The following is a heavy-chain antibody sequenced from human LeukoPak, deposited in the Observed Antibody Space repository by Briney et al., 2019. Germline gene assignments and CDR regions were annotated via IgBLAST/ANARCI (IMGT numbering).Heavy chain of an antibody. J-gene: IGHJ5*02. Sequence: GGSLRLSCAASGFTFSSYGMHWVRPAPGKGLEWLAFIHYDRSDKYYADSVKGRLTISRDNSKSTLYLPMNSLRTEDTAVYYCAKRGEGVSNAWYMNNWFDPWGQGTLVTVSS. CDR3: AKRGEGVSNAWYMNNWFDP. CDR1: GFTFSSYG. CDR2: IHYDRSDK. V-gene: IGHV3-30*02. D-gene: IGHD6-13*01.